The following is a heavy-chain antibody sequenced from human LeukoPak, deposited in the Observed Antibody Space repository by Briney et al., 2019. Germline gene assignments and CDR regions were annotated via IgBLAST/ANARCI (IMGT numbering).Heavy chain of an antibody. CDR2: MNPNSGNT. CDR3: ARAESSSWHNFDF. D-gene: IGHD6-13*01. CDR1: GYTFTSYD. J-gene: IGHJ4*02. Sequence: ASVKVSCKASGYTFTSYDINWVRQATGQGLEWMGWMNPNSGNTGYAQKFQGRVTMTRNTSISTAYMELSSLRSEDTAVYYCARAESSSWHNFDFWGQGTLVTVSS. V-gene: IGHV1-8*01.